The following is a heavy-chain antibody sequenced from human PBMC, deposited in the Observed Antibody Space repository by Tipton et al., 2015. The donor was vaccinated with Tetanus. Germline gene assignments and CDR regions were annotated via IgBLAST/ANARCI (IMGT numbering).Heavy chain of an antibody. D-gene: IGHD2-15*01. Sequence: SLRLSCAASGSIFSSYGIHWVRQAPGKGLEWVAVSWYDGTDKYYADSVKGRFTISRDNSKNTLYLQMNSLRAEDTAAYYCAREADCSGGSCFSGDFDNWGQGTQVTVSS. CDR2: SWYDGTDK. V-gene: IGHV3-33*01. J-gene: IGHJ4*02. CDR1: GSIFSSYG. CDR3: AREADCSGGSCFSGDFDN.